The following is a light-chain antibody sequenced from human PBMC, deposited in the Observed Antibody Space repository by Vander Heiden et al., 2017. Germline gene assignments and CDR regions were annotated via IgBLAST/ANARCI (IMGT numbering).Light chain of an antibody. V-gene: IGKV3-20*01. CDR2: AAS. CDR3: HQYGVSPKT. J-gene: IGKJ1*01. CDR1: HTISTSN. Sequence: EIVLTQSPGTLSLSPGDRATLSCRAGHTISTSNLAWYQQKHGQAPRLLIYAASNRATGIPDRFSGSGSGADFTLTISRLEPEDFAVYYCHQYGVSPKTFGQGTKVEVK.